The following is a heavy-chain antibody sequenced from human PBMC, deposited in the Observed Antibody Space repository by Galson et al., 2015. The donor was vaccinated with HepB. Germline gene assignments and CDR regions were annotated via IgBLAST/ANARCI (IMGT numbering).Heavy chain of an antibody. J-gene: IGHJ4*02. Sequence: SLRLSCAASGFTFDDYTMHWVRQAPGKGLEWVSLISWDGGSTYYADSVKGRFTISRDNSKNSLYLQMNSLRTKDTALYYCAKGARDGYNPVQWFDYWGQGTLVTVSS. CDR3: AKGARDGYNPVQWFDY. CDR2: ISWDGGST. CDR1: GFTFDDYT. V-gene: IGHV3-43*01. D-gene: IGHD5-24*01.